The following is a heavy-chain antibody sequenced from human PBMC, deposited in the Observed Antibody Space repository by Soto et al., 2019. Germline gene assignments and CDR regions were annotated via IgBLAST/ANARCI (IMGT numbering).Heavy chain of an antibody. J-gene: IGHJ4*02. V-gene: IGHV4-59*08. CDR2: IHNSEYP. Sequence: QVQLQQSGPGLVKPSETLSLTCTASGGSITNSYWNWIRQPPGKGLEWIGNIHNSEYPKYTPSLLRRLTISLDTSNNPCSLKMNSVTAADTAVYYCTTGSGWTSDHWGRGTLVTVSS. CDR3: TTGSGWTSDH. CDR1: GGSITNSY. D-gene: IGHD6-19*01.